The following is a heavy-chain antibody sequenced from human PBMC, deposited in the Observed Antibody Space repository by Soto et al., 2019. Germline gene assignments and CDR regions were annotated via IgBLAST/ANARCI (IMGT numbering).Heavy chain of an antibody. D-gene: IGHD2-21*02. Sequence: SETLSLTCTVSGGSISSYYWSWIRQPPGKGLEWIGYIYYGGSTNYNPSLKSRVTISVDTSKNQFSLKLSSVTAADTAVYYCAREGFGGDYVGYYYYYMDVWGKGTTVTVSS. CDR3: AREGFGGDYVGYYYYYMDV. CDR2: IYYGGST. J-gene: IGHJ6*03. V-gene: IGHV4-59*01. CDR1: GGSISSYY.